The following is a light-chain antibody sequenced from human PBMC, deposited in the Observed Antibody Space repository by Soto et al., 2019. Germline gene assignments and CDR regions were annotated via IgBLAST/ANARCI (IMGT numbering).Light chain of an antibody. J-gene: IGKJ1*01. V-gene: IGKV3-20*01. CDR3: PQYGSSPWT. CDR2: GAS. CDR1: QSVSSSY. Sequence: EIVLTQSPGTLSLSPGERATLSCRASQSVSSSYLAWYQQKPGQAPRLLIYGASSRATGIPDRFSGSGSGTDFTLTISRLAPEDFAVYYCPQYGSSPWTFGQGTKVVIK.